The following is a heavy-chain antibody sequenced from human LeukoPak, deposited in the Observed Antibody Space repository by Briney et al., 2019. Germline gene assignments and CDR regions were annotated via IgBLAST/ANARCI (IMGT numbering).Heavy chain of an antibody. Sequence: GESLKISCKGSGYSFTSYWIGWVRQMPGKGLEWMGMIYPGDSDTRYSPSFQGQVTISADKSISTAYLQWSSLKASDTAMYYCARRGYCSGGSCYSDAWFDYWGQGTLVTVSS. CDR1: GYSFTSYW. CDR3: ARRGYCSGGSCYSDAWFDY. V-gene: IGHV5-51*01. CDR2: IYPGDSDT. J-gene: IGHJ4*02. D-gene: IGHD2-15*01.